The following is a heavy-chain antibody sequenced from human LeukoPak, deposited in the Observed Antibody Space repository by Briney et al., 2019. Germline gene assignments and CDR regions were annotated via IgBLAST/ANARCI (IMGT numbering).Heavy chain of an antibody. V-gene: IGHV4-34*01. Sequence: PSETLSLNCAVYGGSFSGYYWSWIRQPPGKGLEWIGEINHSGSTNYNPSLKSRVTISVDTSKNQFSLKLSSVTAADTAVYYCARGRITIFGEFIDYWGQGTLVTVSS. CDR3: ARGRITIFGEFIDY. CDR1: GGSFSGYY. J-gene: IGHJ4*02. D-gene: IGHD3-3*01. CDR2: INHSGST.